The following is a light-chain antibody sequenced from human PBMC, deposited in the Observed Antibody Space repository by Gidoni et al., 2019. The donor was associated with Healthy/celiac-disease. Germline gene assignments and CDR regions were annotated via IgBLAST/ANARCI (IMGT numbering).Light chain of an antibody. CDR1: KLGDKY. V-gene: IGLV3-1*01. J-gene: IGLJ2*01. CDR2: QDS. CDR3: QAWDSSTGV. Sequence: SYELTQPPSVSVSPGQTASITCSGDKLGDKYACWYQPKPGQSPGLVIYQDSKRPSGIPERFSGSNSGNTATLTISGTQAMDEADYYCQAWDSSTGVFGGGTKLTVL.